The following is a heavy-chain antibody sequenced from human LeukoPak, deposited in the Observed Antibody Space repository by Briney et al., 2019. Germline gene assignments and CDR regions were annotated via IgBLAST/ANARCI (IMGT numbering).Heavy chain of an antibody. CDR3: TGGRDGYNY. D-gene: IGHD5-24*01. Sequence: SVKVSCKASGGTFSSYAMRWVRQAPGQGLEWMGRIIPILGIANYAQKFQGRVTITADKSTSTAYMELSSLRSEDTAVYYCTGGRDGYNYWGQGTLVTVSS. CDR2: IIPILGIA. J-gene: IGHJ4*02. V-gene: IGHV1-69*04. CDR1: GGTFSSYA.